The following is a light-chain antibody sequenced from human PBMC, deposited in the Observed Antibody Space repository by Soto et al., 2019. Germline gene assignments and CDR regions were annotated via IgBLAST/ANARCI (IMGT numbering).Light chain of an antibody. Sequence: EMVVTQSPATLSVSPGERATLSCRASQDVSSNLAWYQQKPGQAPSLLIYGASTRATGTPARFSGSGSGTEFTLTISSLQSEDYAIYYCQHYNNLPLTFGGGTKVDIK. CDR3: QHYNNLPLT. CDR1: QDVSSN. J-gene: IGKJ4*01. CDR2: GAS. V-gene: IGKV3-15*01.